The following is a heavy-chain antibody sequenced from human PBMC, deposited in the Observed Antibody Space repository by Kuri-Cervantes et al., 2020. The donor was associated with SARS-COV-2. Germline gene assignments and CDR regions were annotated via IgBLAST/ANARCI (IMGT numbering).Heavy chain of an antibody. D-gene: IGHD3-3*01. CDR3: AREVTIFGVVSRGFDP. J-gene: IGHJ5*02. CDR1: GFTFSSYG. CDR2: IRYDGSNK. Sequence: GGSLRLSCSASGFTFSSYGMHWVRQASGKGLEWVAFIRYDGSNKYYADSVKGRFTISRDNSKNSLYLQMISLRAEDTAVYYCAREVTIFGVVSRGFDPWGQGTLVTVSS. V-gene: IGHV3-30*02.